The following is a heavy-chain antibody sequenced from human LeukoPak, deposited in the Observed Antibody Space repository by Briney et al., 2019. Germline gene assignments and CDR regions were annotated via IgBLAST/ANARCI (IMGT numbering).Heavy chain of an antibody. V-gene: IGHV3-23*01. J-gene: IGHJ4*02. D-gene: IGHD1-26*01. CDR2: LIENGATT. Sequence: GGSLRLSCAASGFTFSSHAMSWVRRAPGKGLEWVSGLIENGATTYYADSVKGRFTISRDNSWNTMYLQMNSLRVEDTAVYYCVKDYQVGNSPAFGDYWGQGTLVTISS. CDR3: VKDYQVGNSPAFGDY. CDR1: GFTFSSHA.